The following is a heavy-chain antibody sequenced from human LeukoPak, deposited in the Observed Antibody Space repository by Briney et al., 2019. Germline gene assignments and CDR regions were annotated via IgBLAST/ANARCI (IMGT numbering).Heavy chain of an antibody. CDR3: AKDLKLLWFGELPGDY. Sequence: GGSLRLSCAASGFTFSSYGMHWVRQAPGKGLEWVAVISYDGSNKYYADSVKGRFTISGDNSKNTLYLQMNSLRAEDTAVYYCAKDLKLLWFGELPGDYWGQGTLVTVSS. CDR2: ISYDGSNK. D-gene: IGHD3-10*01. CDR1: GFTFSSYG. V-gene: IGHV3-30*18. J-gene: IGHJ4*02.